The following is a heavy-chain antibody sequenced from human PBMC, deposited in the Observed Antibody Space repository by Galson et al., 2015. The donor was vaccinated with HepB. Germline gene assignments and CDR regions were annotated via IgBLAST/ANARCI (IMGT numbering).Heavy chain of an antibody. J-gene: IGHJ4*02. CDR2: ISSSSSTI. V-gene: IGHV3-48*01. CDR3: ARIAAAPPSDFDY. Sequence: LSCAASGFTFSSYSMNWVRQAPGKGLEWVSYISSSSSTIYYADSVKGRFTISRDNAKNSLYLQMNSLRAEDTAVYYCARIAAAPPSDFDYWGQGTLVTVSS. CDR1: GFTFSSYS. D-gene: IGHD6-13*01.